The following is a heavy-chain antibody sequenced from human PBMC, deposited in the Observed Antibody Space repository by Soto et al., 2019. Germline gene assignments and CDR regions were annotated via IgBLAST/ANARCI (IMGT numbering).Heavy chain of an antibody. V-gene: IGHV4-39*02. CDR3: ERVVEGATRHTDSDS. CDR2: AYYSGGS. D-gene: IGHD2-15*01. J-gene: IGHJ5*02. CDR1: GVSIHNSHSF. Sequence: SETLSLTCAVSGVSIHNSHSFWGWIRQPPGKGLEFIGSAYYSGGSHYNPSLKGRVTISVDTSNNQVSLRVNSVTAADTAVYYCERVVEGATRHTDSDSWGQGMLVTVSS.